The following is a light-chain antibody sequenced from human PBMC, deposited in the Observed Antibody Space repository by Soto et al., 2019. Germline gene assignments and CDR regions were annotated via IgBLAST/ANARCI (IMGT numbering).Light chain of an antibody. CDR3: QRYNSDLFT. V-gene: IGKV1-5*01. Sequence: DIQMTQSPSTLSASVGDRVTITCRASQSISSWLAWYQQKPGKAPKLLIYDASSLESGVPSRFSGSGSGTEFTLTISSLKPDDFATYYCQRYNSDLFTFGPGTKVDIK. CDR2: DAS. CDR1: QSISSW. J-gene: IGKJ3*01.